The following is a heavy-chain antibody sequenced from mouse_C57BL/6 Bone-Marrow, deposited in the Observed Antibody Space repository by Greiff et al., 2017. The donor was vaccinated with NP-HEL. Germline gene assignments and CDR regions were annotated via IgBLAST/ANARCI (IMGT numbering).Heavy chain of an antibody. V-gene: IGHV7-3*01. D-gene: IGHD1-1*01. CDR1: GFTFTDYY. CDR3: ARYYYGSSPYWYFDV. J-gene: IGHJ1*03. CDR2: IRNKATGYTT. Sequence: EVMLVESGGGLVQPGGSLSLSCAASGFTFTDYYLSWVRQPPGKALEWLGFIRNKATGYTTEYSASVKGRFTISRDNSQSILYLQMNALRAEDSATYYCARYYYGSSPYWYFDVWGTETTVTVSS.